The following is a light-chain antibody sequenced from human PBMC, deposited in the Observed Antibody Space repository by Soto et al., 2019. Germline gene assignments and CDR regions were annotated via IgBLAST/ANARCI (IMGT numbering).Light chain of an antibody. CDR2: RVS. Sequence: QSALIQPRSVSGSPGQSVTISCTGTSSDVGPYNFVSWYQHHPGKVPKPMIYRVSQRPSGVPDRFSGSKSGNTASLTISGLQAEDEADYYCCSFAGTNTYVVFGGGTKLTVL. J-gene: IGLJ2*01. CDR3: CSFAGTNTYVV. V-gene: IGLV2-11*01. CDR1: SSDVGPYNF.